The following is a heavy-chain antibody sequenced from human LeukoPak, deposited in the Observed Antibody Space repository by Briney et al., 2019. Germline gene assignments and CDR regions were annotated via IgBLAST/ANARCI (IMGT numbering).Heavy chain of an antibody. CDR2: ISSSSVTI. CDR3: ARGSGYSYAFTGRERTKSRLDY. J-gene: IGHJ4*02. V-gene: IGHV3-48*04. CDR1: GFTFSSYA. D-gene: IGHD5-18*01. Sequence: PGGSLRLSCATSGFTFSSYAMNWVRQAPGKGLEWISYISSSSVTIYYADSVKGRFTISRDNAKNSLYLQMNSLRADDTAVYYCARGSGYSYAFTGRERTKSRLDYWGQGTLVTVSS.